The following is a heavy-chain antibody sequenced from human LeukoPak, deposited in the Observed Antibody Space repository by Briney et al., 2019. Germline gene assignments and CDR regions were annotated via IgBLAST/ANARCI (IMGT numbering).Heavy chain of an antibody. J-gene: IGHJ4*02. CDR2: AFYSGGT. Sequence: PSETLSLTCTVSGGSIGSYHWNWIRQPPGKGLEWIGIAFYSGGTNYNPSLKSRVTISGDTSKNQFALKLSSVTAADTAVYYCAASFGGYVLDYWGQGALVIVSS. CDR1: GGSIGSYH. V-gene: IGHV4-59*01. D-gene: IGHD5-12*01. CDR3: AASFGGYVLDY.